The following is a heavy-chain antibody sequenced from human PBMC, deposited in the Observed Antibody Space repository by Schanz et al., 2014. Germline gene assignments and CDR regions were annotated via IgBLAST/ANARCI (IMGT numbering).Heavy chain of an antibody. CDR3: AKTPREYCNYDNCPNWFDS. CDR2: INWSDGGST. CDR1: GFTFENYA. Sequence: EVQLVESGGGLVQPGGSLRLSCTASGFTFENYALTWVRQVPGKGLEWVSRINWSDGGSTGYADSVRGRFTISRDNAKNSLYLEMNSLRVEDTAFYYCAKTPREYCNYDNCPNWFDSWGQGTLVTVSS. V-gene: IGHV3-20*04. D-gene: IGHD2-15*01. J-gene: IGHJ5*01.